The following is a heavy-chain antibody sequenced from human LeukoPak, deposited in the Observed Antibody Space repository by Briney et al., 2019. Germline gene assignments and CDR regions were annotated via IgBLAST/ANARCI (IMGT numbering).Heavy chain of an antibody. CDR2: IWFDGTHE. J-gene: IGHJ2*01. V-gene: IGHV3-33*02. CDR1: GFTFSSYG. D-gene: IGHD3-22*01. CDR3: ARAPSLFYYDDSGYYNGYFDL. Sequence: GGSLRLSCAASGFTFSSYGMHWVRQAPGKGLEWVAVIWFDGTHEYYADSAKGRFTISRDNSKKTLFLQMNRLRAEDTAMYYCARAPSLFYYDDSGYYNGYFDLWGRGTLVTVSS.